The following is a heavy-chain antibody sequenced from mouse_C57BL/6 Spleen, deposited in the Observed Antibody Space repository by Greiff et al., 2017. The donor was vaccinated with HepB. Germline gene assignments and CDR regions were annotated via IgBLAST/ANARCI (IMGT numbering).Heavy chain of an antibody. Sequence: VQLQQSGAELVKPGASVKMSCKASGYTFTSYWITWVKQRPGQGLEWIGDIYPGSGSTNYNEKFKSKATLTVDTSSSTAYMQLSSLTSEDSAVYYCAREGYSNLYYAMDYWGQGTSVTVSS. D-gene: IGHD2-5*01. J-gene: IGHJ4*01. CDR3: AREGYSNLYYAMDY. V-gene: IGHV1-55*01. CDR1: GYTFTSYW. CDR2: IYPGSGST.